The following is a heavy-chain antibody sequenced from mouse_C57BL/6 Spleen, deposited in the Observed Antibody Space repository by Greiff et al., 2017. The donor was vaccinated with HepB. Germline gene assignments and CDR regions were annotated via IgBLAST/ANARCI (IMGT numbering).Heavy chain of an antibody. Sequence: QVQLQQPGAELVKPGASVKLSCKASGYTFTSYWMHWVKQRPGQGLEWIGMIHPNSGSTNYNEKFKSKATLTVDKSSSTAYMQLSSLTSEDSAVYYCASALLDGCDVVYYAMDCWGQGTSVTVSS. CDR2: IHPNSGST. CDR3: ASALLDGCDVVYYAMDC. V-gene: IGHV1-64*01. CDR1: GYTFTSYW. D-gene: IGHD2-2*01. J-gene: IGHJ4*01.